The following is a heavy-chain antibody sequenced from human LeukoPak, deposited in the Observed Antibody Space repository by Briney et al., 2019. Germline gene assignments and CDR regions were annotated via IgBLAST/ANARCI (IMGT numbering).Heavy chain of an antibody. CDR1: GFTFNNYW. CDR2: INSDGSGT. V-gene: IGHV3-74*01. CDR3: ARATQYCSGGSCYDTWFDP. J-gene: IGHJ5*02. Sequence: GGSLRPSRAASGFTFNNYWMHWVRQPPGKGLVWFSRINSDGSGTIYADSVKGRFNISRDNAKNSLYLQMNSLRAEDTAVYYCARATQYCSGGSCYDTWFDPWGQGTLVTVSS. D-gene: IGHD2-15*01.